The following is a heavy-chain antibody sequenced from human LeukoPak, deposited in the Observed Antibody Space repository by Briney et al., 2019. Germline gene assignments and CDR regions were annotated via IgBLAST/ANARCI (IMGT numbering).Heavy chain of an antibody. Sequence: SETLSLTCTVSGGSISSYYWNWIRQPAGKGLEWIGRIHTSGSTNYNPSLKSRVTISVDTSKNQFSLKLSSVTAADTAVYYCARENYYRSGSPFDYWGQGTLVTVSS. V-gene: IGHV4-4*07. J-gene: IGHJ4*02. CDR3: ARENYYRSGSPFDY. CDR2: IHTSGST. CDR1: GGSISSYY. D-gene: IGHD3-10*01.